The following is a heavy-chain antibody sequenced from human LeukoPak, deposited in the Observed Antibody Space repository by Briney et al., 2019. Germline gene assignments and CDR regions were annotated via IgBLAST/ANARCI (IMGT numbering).Heavy chain of an antibody. CDR2: IIPIFGTA. Sequence: GASVKVSCKASGGTFSSYAISWVRQAPGQGLEWMGGIIPIFGTANYAQKFQGRVTITADESTSTAYMELSSLRSEDKAVYYCARGRIAAAGPFDYWGQGTLVTVSS. J-gene: IGHJ4*02. CDR3: ARGRIAAAGPFDY. V-gene: IGHV1-69*01. CDR1: GGTFSSYA. D-gene: IGHD6-13*01.